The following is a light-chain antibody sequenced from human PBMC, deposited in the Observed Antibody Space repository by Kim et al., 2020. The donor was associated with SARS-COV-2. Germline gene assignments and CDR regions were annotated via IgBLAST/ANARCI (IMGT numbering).Light chain of an antibody. CDR3: QHYSSYFWT. CDR2: QAS. J-gene: IGKJ1*01. CDR1: QSVRNW. Sequence: SSGGDRVTITCRASQSVRNWLAWYQQKPGTAPKLLIYQASRVQSGVPSRFSGSGSGTEFTLTISGLQPDDFATYYCQHYSSYFWTFGQGTKVDIK. V-gene: IGKV1-5*03.